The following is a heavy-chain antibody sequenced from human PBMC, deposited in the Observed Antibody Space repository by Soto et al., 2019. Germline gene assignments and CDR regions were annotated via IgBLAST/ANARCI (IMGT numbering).Heavy chain of an antibody. CDR2: FRSGGDDETT. V-gene: IGHV3-23*01. Sequence: GGSLRLSCAASGFTFSSYSMSWVRQAPGKGLEWVSGFRSGGDDETTYYADAVRGRFTISRDNSKNTLFLQMNSLRAEDTAIYYCAKKVNSGSGSQLFDYWGQGTLVTVSS. CDR3: AKKVNSGSGSQLFDY. J-gene: IGHJ4*02. CDR1: GFTFSSYS. D-gene: IGHD3-10*01.